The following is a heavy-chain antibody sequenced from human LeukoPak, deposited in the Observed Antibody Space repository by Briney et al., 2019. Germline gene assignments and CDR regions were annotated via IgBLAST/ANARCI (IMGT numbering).Heavy chain of an antibody. J-gene: IGHJ5*02. CDR2: INPNSGGT. Sequence: SVKVSCRTSGYSFTDYYMHWVRQAPGQGLEWMGWINPNSGGTSSAQKFQGRVTMTRDTSITTVYMEVSWLTSDDTAIYYCARADRLHGGPYLIGPWGQGTLVTVSS. CDR1: GYSFTDYY. CDR3: ARADRLHGGPYLIGP. V-gene: IGHV1-2*02. D-gene: IGHD2-21*01.